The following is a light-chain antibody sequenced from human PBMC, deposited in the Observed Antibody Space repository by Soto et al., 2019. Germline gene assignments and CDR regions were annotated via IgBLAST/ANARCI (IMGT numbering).Light chain of an antibody. CDR2: EVT. Sequence: QSVLTQPPSASGSPGQSVTISCTGTSSDVGAYNYVSWYQQNPGKAPKPMIYEVTKRPSGVPDRFSGSKSGNTASLTVSGLQAEDEADYYCSSYAGSNNLLFGGGTKLTVL. CDR1: SSDVGAYNY. J-gene: IGLJ2*01. CDR3: SSYAGSNNLL. V-gene: IGLV2-8*01.